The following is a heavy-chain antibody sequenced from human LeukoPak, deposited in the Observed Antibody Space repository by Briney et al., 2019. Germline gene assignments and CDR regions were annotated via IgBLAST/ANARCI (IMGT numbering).Heavy chain of an antibody. CDR3: AREYFDYGRQPVPPHDAFDI. CDR1: GGSISSGSYY. Sequence: SQTLSLTCTVSGGSISSGSYYWSCIRQPAGKGLEWIGRIYTSGSTNYNPSLKSRVTISVDTSKNQFSLKLSSVTAADTAVYYCAREYFDYGRQPVPPHDAFDIWGQGTMATVSS. V-gene: IGHV4-61*02. CDR2: IYTSGST. J-gene: IGHJ3*02. D-gene: IGHD4-17*01.